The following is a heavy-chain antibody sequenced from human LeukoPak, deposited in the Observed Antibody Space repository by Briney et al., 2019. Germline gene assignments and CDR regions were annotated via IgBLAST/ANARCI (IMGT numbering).Heavy chain of an antibody. CDR1: RFTFSSYW. D-gene: IGHD5-12*01. V-gene: IGHV3-7*05. J-gene: IGHJ4*02. Sequence: GGSLRLSCAASRFTFSSYWMTWVRQAPGKGLEWVANIKQDGSEKYYVGSVKGRFTISRDNTKNSLYLQMNSLRAEDTAVYYCASEGGYGGVFDYWGQGTLVTVSS. CDR3: ASEGGYGGVFDY. CDR2: IKQDGSEK.